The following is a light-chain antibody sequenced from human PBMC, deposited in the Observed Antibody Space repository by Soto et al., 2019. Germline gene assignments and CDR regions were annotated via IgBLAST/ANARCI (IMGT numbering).Light chain of an antibody. CDR1: RGISSY. CDR2: AAS. CDR3: QQSYSTPPIT. V-gene: IGKV1-9*01. J-gene: IGKJ5*01. Sequence: DIQLTQSPSFLSASVGDRVTITCRASRGISSYLAWYRQKPGKAPKLLIYAASTLQTGVPSRFSGSGSGTEFTLTISSLQPEDFATYYCQQSYSTPPITFGQGTRLEIK.